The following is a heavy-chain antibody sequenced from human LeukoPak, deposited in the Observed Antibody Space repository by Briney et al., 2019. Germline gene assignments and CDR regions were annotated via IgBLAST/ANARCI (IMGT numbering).Heavy chain of an antibody. J-gene: IGHJ4*02. CDR3: AKDAGGDGPGFFDY. D-gene: IGHD5-24*01. V-gene: IGHV3-53*05. CDR2: IYSGGST. CDR1: GFTVSSNY. Sequence: GGSLRLSCAASGFTVSSNYMSWVRQAPGKGLEWVSVIYSGGSTYYADSAKGRFTISRDNSKNTLYLQMNSLRAEDTAVYYCAKDAGGDGPGFFDYWGQGTLVTVSS.